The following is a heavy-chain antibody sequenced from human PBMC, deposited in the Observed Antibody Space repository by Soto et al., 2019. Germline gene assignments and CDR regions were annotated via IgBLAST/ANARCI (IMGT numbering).Heavy chain of an antibody. V-gene: IGHV4-31*03. J-gene: IGHJ4*02. CDR3: ARYRFSGSKWSKFDY. CDR2: IYYSGST. Sequence: SETLSLTCTVSGVTISSGAYYWSWIRHHPGKGLEWIGNIYYSGSTYYSPSLKSRVAISLDTSKNQFSLRLSSVTAADTAVYYCARYRFSGSKWSKFDYWGQGTLVTVSS. CDR1: GVTISSGAYY. D-gene: IGHD6-13*01.